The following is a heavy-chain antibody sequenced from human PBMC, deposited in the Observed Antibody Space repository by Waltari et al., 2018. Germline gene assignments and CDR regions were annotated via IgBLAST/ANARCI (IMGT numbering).Heavy chain of an antibody. CDR2: RSYDGSNK. V-gene: IGHV3-30*18. D-gene: IGHD3-9*01. J-gene: IGHJ4*02. CDR1: GFTFSSSG. Sequence: QVQLVESGGGVVQPGRSLRLSCAASGFTFSSSGMHWVRRGAGRGVEWVAVRSYDGSNKYYADSVKGRFTISRDNSKNTLYLQMNSLRAEDTAVYYCAKDSSWDILTPDYWGQGTLVTVSS. CDR3: AKDSSWDILTPDY.